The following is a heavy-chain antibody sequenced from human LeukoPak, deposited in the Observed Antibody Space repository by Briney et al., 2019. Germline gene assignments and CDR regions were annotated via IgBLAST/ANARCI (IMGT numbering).Heavy chain of an antibody. CDR2: IKEDGSEK. D-gene: IGHD4-23*01. J-gene: IGHJ4*02. V-gene: IGHV3-7*01. CDR1: GITFSSYW. Sequence: PGGSLRLSCAASGITFSSYWMSWVRQAPGKGLEWVANIKEDGSEKYYVDSVKGRFTISRDNAENSLYLQMNSLRAEDTAVYYCAAGGNSDYWGQGTLVTVSS. CDR3: AAGGNSDY.